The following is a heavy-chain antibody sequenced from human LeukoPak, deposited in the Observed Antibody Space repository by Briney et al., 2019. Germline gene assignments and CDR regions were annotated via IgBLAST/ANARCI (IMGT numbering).Heavy chain of an antibody. J-gene: IGHJ6*02. CDR3: ATASEVRLWFSGYYGMDV. D-gene: IGHD5-18*01. CDR1: GYTLTELS. Sequence: GASVKVSCKVSGYTLTELSMHWVRQAPGKGLEWMGGFDPEDGETIYAQKFQGRVTMTEDTSTDTAYMELSSLRSKDTAVYYCATASEVRLWFSGYYGMDVWGQGTTVTVSS. V-gene: IGHV1-24*01. CDR2: FDPEDGET.